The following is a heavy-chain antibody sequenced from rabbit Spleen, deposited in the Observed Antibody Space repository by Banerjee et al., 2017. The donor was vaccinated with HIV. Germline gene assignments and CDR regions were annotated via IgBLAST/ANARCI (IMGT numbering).Heavy chain of an antibody. CDR2: IYSGSSGDT. CDR1: GFPFSNKAV. Sequence: QEQLEESGGGLVKPEGSLTLTCKASGFPFSNKAVMCWVRQAPGKGLEWIACIYSGSSGDTYYASWAKGRFTISKTSSTTVTLQMTSLTAADTATYFCARETSSGWGVVSYYFNLWGPGTLVTVS. CDR3: ARETSSGWGVVSYYFNL. D-gene: IGHD4-1*01. J-gene: IGHJ4*01. V-gene: IGHV1S45*01.